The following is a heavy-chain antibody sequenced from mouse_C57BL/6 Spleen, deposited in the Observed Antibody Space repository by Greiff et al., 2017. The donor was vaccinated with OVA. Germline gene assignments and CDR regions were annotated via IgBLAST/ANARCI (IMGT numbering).Heavy chain of an antibody. CDR3: LITTVSSGDY. J-gene: IGHJ2*01. CDR2: IDPEDGDT. Sequence: DVKLQESGAELVRPGASVKLSCTASGFNIKDYYMHWVKQRPEQGLEWIGRIDPEDGDTEYAPKFQGKATMTADTSSNTAYLQLSSLTSEDTAVYYCLITTVSSGDYWGQGTTLTVSS. CDR1: GFNIKDYY. V-gene: IGHV14-1*01. D-gene: IGHD1-1*01.